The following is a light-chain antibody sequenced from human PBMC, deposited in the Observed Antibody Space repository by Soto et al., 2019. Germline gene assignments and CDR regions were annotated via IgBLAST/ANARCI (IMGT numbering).Light chain of an antibody. CDR2: DAS. CDR1: QSVSSH. Sequence: EIVLTQSPATLSLSPGERATLSCGASQSVSSHLAWYQQKPGQAPRLLIYDASNRATGIPARFSGSGSGTDFTLTISSLEPEDFAVYYCQQRSNWPLTFGQGTRWKSN. V-gene: IGKV3-11*01. CDR3: QQRSNWPLT. J-gene: IGKJ1*01.